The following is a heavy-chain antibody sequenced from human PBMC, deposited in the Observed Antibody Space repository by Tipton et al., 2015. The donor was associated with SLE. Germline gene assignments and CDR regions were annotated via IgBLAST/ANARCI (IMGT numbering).Heavy chain of an antibody. J-gene: IGHJ4*02. CDR3: ARDEYRYDTTGYHLLGHFDF. D-gene: IGHD3-22*01. CDR1: GDSISSSSYY. CDR2: IYYTGST. Sequence: TLSLTCIVSGDSISSSSYYWGWIRQPPGKGLEWIGTIYYTGSTFYSPSLKSRVTISVDTSKNQFSLNLSSVTAADTAVYYCARDEYRYDTTGYHLLGHFDFWGQGTLVTVSS. V-gene: IGHV4-39*07.